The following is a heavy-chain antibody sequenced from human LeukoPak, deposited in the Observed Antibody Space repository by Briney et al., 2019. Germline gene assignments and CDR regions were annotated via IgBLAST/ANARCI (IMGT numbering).Heavy chain of an antibody. CDR3: ARGYEKFGELSPLSY. D-gene: IGHD3-10*01. CDR2: IYYSGST. CDR1: GGSISSGDYY. V-gene: IGHV4-61*08. Sequence: SETLSLTCTVSGGSISSGDYYWSWIRQPPGKGLEWIGYIYYSGSTNYNPSLKSRVTISVDTSKNQFSLKLSSVTAADTAVYYCARGYEKFGELSPLSYWGQGTLVTVSS. J-gene: IGHJ4*02.